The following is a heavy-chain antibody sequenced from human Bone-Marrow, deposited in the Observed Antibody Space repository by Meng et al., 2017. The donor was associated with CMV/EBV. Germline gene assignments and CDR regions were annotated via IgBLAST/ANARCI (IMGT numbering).Heavy chain of an antibody. CDR1: GYTFTSYG. V-gene: IGHV1-18*01. CDR3: ARDSRVGATRYYYYGMDV. D-gene: IGHD1-26*01. Sequence: ASVKVSCKASGYTFTSYGISWVRQAPGQGLEWMGWISAYNGNTNYAQKLQGRVTMTTDTSTSTAYMELRSLRSDDTAVYYCARDSRVGATRYYYYGMDVWGQGTTATVSS. J-gene: IGHJ6*02. CDR2: ISAYNGNT.